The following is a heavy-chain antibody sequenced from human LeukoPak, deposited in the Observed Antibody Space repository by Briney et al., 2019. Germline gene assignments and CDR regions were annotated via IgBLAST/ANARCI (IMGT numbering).Heavy chain of an antibody. V-gene: IGHV3-23*01. CDR2: IRHSDGNT. CDR1: GFTFSDYY. J-gene: IGHJ4*02. D-gene: IGHD1-1*01. CDR3: AKGQETESRLDF. Sequence: GGSLRLSCAASGFTFSDYYMSWVRQAPGKGVGWVSGIRHSDGNTYYADSVKGRFTISSHKSKNILFLQMNSLRAEDTALYYCAKGQETESRLDFWGQGTLVTVSS.